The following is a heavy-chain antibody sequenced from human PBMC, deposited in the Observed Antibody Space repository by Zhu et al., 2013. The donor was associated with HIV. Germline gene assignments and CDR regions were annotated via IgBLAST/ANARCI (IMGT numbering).Heavy chain of an antibody. D-gene: IGHD1-26*01. CDR1: GGSFTHYA. Sequence: QVTVMQSEAVVTKPGSSVRVSCKSAGGSFTHYAMNWVRQAPGQGFEWMGGIIPAFGVLNYAPRFQGRITISATKETGTDFLDLRSLTSGDTAIYYCARREKASDNSGLFDYWGQGTLVTVSS. CDR3: ARREKASDNSGLFDY. V-gene: IGHV1-69*17. J-gene: IGHJ4*02. CDR2: IIPAFGVL.